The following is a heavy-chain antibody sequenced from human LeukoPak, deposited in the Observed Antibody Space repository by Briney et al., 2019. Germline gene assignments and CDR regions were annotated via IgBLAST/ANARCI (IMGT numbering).Heavy chain of an antibody. Sequence: GASVKVSCKASGYTFTGYYMHWVRQAPGQGLEWMGWINPNSGGTNYAQKFQGRVTMTRDTSISTAYMELSRLRSDDTAVYYSARDLPDYGGTSDWGQGTLVTVSS. J-gene: IGHJ4*02. D-gene: IGHD4-23*01. CDR3: ARDLPDYGGTSD. V-gene: IGHV1-2*02. CDR2: INPNSGGT. CDR1: GYTFTGYY.